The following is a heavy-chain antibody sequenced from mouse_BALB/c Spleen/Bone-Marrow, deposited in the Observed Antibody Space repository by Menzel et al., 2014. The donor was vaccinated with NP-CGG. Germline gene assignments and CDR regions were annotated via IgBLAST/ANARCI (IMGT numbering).Heavy chain of an antibody. CDR3: ARWLPLAY. V-gene: IGHV14-3*02. CDR2: IDPANGNT. Sequence: EVQGVESGAELVKPGASVKLSCTASGFNTKDTYMHWVKQRPEQGLEWIGRIDPANGNTKYDPKFQGKATITADTSSNTAYLQLSSLTSEDTAVYYCARWLPLAYWGQGTLVTVSA. CDR1: GFNTKDTY. J-gene: IGHJ3*01. D-gene: IGHD2-2*01.